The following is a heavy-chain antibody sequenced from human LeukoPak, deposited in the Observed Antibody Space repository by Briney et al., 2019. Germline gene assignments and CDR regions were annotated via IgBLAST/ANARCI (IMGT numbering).Heavy chain of an antibody. J-gene: IGHJ6*04. CDR1: GGSFSGYY. CDR3: ARGPHFYGSGSYEYSYYYYYYGMDV. D-gene: IGHD3-10*01. V-gene: IGHV4-34*01. Sequence: SETLSLTCAVYGGSFSGYYWSWIRQPPGKGLEWIGEINHKGATNYNPSLKSRVTISLDTSKNQFSLKLSSVTAADTAVYYCARGPHFYGSGSYEYSYYYYYYGMDVWGKGTAVTVSS. CDR2: INHKGAT.